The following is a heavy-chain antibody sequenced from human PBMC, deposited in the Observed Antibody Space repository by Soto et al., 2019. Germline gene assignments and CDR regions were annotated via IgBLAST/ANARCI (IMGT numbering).Heavy chain of an antibody. V-gene: IGHV4-31*03. CDR2: IYYSGFT. CDR1: GCSISSGGYY. CDR3: ARDGGDERSFDS. D-gene: IGHD2-21*02. Sequence: SETLSLTCTFSGCSISSGGYYWRWIRQHPGKGLDPQHPGKGLEWIGYIYYSGFTYYNPSLKSRVTISVDRSKSQFSLNLSSVTAADTAIYFCARDGGDERSFDSWGPGTLVTVSS. J-gene: IGHJ4*02.